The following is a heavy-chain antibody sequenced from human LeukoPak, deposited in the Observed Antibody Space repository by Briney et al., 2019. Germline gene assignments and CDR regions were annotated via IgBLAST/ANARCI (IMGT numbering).Heavy chain of an antibody. CDR2: IRSEAYGGTT. D-gene: IGHD5-18*01. CDR3: ARGPIHLWLYYGMDL. V-gene: IGHV3-49*04. CDR1: GLTFGDHA. Sequence: PGGSLRLSCTTSGLTFGDHAMCWVRQAPGKGLEWVGFIRSEAYGGTTEYAASVKGRFTISRDDSRGIAYLQMNSLKTEDTALYYCARGPIHLWLYYGMDLWGQGTTVTVSS. J-gene: IGHJ6*02.